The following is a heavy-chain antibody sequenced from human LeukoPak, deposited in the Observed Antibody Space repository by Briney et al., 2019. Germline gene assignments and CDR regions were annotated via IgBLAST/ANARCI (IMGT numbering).Heavy chain of an antibody. CDR1: GYTFTGYY. D-gene: IGHD3-22*01. J-gene: IGHJ4*02. CDR2: INPNSGGT. Sequence: ASVKVSCKASGYTFTGYYMHWVRQAPGQGLEWMGWINPNSGGTNYAQKFQGRVTMTRATSICTAYMELSRLRSDDTAVYYCARGEDYYDSSGYYYDQYYFDYWGQGTLVTVS. V-gene: IGHV1-2*02. CDR3: ARGEDYYDSSGYYYDQYYFDY.